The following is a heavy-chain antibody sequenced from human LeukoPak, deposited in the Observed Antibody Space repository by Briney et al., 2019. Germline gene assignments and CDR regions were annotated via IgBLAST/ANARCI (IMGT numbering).Heavy chain of an antibody. CDR1: GFTFRSYA. CDR2: ISYDGSNK. Sequence: GRSLRLSCAASGFTFRSYAMHWVRQAPGKGPEWVALISYDGSNKYYADSVKGRFTISRDNSENALFLQMNSLRAEDTAVYYCARGGSGSYERMFFCVDWGRGTLVTVSS. J-gene: IGHJ4*02. V-gene: IGHV3-30*01. CDR3: ARGGSGSYERMFFCVD. D-gene: IGHD3-10*01.